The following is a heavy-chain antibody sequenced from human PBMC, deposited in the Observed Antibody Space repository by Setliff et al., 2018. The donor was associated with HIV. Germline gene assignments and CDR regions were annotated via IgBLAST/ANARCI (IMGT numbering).Heavy chain of an antibody. CDR2: IKQDGSEM. D-gene: IGHD3-10*01. V-gene: IGHV3-7*01. Sequence: GESLKISCAASGFTFSSYWMSWVRQAPGKGLEWVANIKQDGSEMYYVDSVKGRFTISRDNAMNSLFLQMKSLRAEDTGVYYCARDFYGSGSPPCGYWGHGTLVTVSS. CDR1: GFTFSSYW. J-gene: IGHJ4*01. CDR3: ARDFYGSGSPPCGY.